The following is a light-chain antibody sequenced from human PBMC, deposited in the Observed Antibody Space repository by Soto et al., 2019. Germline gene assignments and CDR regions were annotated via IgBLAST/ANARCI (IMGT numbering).Light chain of an antibody. V-gene: IGLV1-51*01. CDR1: SSNIGNNY. Sequence: QSVLTQPPSVSAAPGQTVTISCSGSSSNIGNNYVSWYQQFPGTAPKLLIYDNNKRPSGIPDRFSGSKSGTSATLDITGLRTGDEADYYCGTWDSSLSAVVFGGGTKVTVL. CDR2: DNN. J-gene: IGLJ2*01. CDR3: GTWDSSLSAVV.